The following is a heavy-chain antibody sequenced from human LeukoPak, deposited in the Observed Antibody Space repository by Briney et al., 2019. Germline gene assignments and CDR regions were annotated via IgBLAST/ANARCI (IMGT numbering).Heavy chain of an antibody. Sequence: GGSLRLSCAASGFSFRSYSMNWVRQAPGKGLEWVSYISSSSSSMYYADSVKGRFTISRDDAKNSLYLQMNSLRDEDTAVYYCASLEVYSGSRPFDSWGQGTLVTVSS. J-gene: IGHJ4*02. D-gene: IGHD1-26*01. CDR2: ISSSSSSM. V-gene: IGHV3-48*02. CDR1: GFSFRSYS. CDR3: ASLEVYSGSRPFDS.